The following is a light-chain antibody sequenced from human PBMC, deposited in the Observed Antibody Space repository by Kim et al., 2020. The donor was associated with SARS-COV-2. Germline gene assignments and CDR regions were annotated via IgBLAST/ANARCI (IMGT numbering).Light chain of an antibody. J-gene: IGKJ3*01. CDR1: QDIKKC. V-gene: IGKV1-33*01. Sequence: ASVSDRVTITCQASQDIKKCLHSYQQTPGKAPTLLIYDASNLEAGVPSRFSGSGSGTDFTLTISSLQPEDIATYYCQQCDDLPFTFGPGTKVDIK. CDR3: QQCDDLPFT. CDR2: DAS.